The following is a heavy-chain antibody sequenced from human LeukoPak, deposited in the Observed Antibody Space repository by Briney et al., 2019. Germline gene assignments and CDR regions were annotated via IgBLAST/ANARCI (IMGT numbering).Heavy chain of an antibody. CDR2: ISSSSSYI. CDR1: GFTFSSYS. Sequence: GGSLRLSCAASGFTFSSYSMNWVRQAPGKGLEWVSSISSSSSYIYYADSVKGRFTISRDNAKNSLYLQMNSLRAEDTAVYYCARGVGAISGRGGDYWGQGTLVTVSS. J-gene: IGHJ4*02. D-gene: IGHD1-26*01. CDR3: ARGVGAISGRGGDY. V-gene: IGHV3-21*01.